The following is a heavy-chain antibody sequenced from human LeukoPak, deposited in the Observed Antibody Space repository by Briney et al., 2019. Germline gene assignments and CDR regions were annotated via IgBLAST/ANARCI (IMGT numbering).Heavy chain of an antibody. J-gene: IGHJ4*02. CDR1: GVSISSYY. D-gene: IGHD3-22*01. Sequence: SETLSLTCTVSGVSISSYYWSWIRQPAGKGLEWIGRIHTSGSTNYNPSLKSRVTISVDTPKNQFSLKLSSVTAADTAVYYCASDYYDSSGYYYGFDYWGQGTLVTVSS. CDR3: ASDYYDSSGYYYGFDY. V-gene: IGHV4-4*07. CDR2: IHTSGST.